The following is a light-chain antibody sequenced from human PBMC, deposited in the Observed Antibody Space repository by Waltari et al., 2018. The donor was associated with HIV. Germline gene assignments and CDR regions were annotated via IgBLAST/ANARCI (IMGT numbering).Light chain of an antibody. CDR3: GSYTTTSTLGV. CDR1: SSDVGAYDY. Sequence: QSALTQPASVSGSPGQSITISCIGSSSDVGAYDYFSWYHNHPGKAPKLLIYDVTHRPAGISARFSGSKSGNTASLTISGLQADDEADYYCGSYTTTSTLGVFGGGTKLTVL. V-gene: IGLV2-14*03. J-gene: IGLJ2*01. CDR2: DVT.